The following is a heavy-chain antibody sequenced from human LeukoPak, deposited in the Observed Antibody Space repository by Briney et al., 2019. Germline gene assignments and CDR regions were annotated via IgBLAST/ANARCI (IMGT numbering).Heavy chain of an antibody. CDR3: ARGPYSSGWTYYYYYYGMDV. V-gene: IGHV4-34*01. Sequence: SETLSLTCAVYGGSFSGYYWSWIRQPPGKGLEWIGEINHSGGTNYNPSLKSRVTISVDTSKNQSSLKLSSVTAADTAVYYCARGPYSSGWTYYYYYYGMDVWGQGTTVTVSS. CDR2: INHSGGT. J-gene: IGHJ6*02. CDR1: GGSFSGYY. D-gene: IGHD6-19*01.